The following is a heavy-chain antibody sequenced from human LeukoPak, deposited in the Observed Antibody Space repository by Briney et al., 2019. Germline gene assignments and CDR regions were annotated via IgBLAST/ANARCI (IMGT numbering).Heavy chain of an antibody. CDR2: IIPTGSTT. J-gene: IGHJ4*02. Sequence: GGSLRLSCVASGFRFSNYGMNWVRQAPGKGLEWVSGIIPTGSTTYYADSVKGRFTISRDNSKNTVYLHLNSLRVEDAAQYYCAKDIRWASFESWGQGTLVTVSS. V-gene: IGHV3-23*01. CDR3: AKDIRWASFES. CDR1: GFRFSNYG. D-gene: IGHD3-16*01.